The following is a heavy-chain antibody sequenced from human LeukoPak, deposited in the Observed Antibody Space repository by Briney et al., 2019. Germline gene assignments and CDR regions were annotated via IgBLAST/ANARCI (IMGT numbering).Heavy chain of an antibody. D-gene: IGHD3-22*01. CDR2: IYYSGST. CDR1: GGSISSGGYY. CDR3: ARYDYDSSGYYYADY. V-gene: IGHV4-31*03. Sequence: ASQTLSLTCTVSGGSISSGGYYWSWIRQHPGKGLEWIGYIYYSGSTYYNPSLKSRVTIPVDTSKNQFSLKLSSVTAADTAVYYCARYDYDSSGYYYADYWGQGTLVTVSS. J-gene: IGHJ4*02.